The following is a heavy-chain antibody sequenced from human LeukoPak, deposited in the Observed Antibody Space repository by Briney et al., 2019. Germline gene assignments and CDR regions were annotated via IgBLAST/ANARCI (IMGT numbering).Heavy chain of an antibody. CDR2: TRNKANRYTT. V-gene: IGHV3-72*01. D-gene: IGHD3-10*01. J-gene: IGHJ4*02. CDR3: AVAGYSVRGYYFDY. CDR1: GFIFSDHY. Sequence: GGSLRLSCAASGFIFSDHYMDWVRQAPGKGLEWVGRTRNKANRYTTEYAASVKGRFTISRDDSNNSLYLQMNSLKTEDTAVYYCAVAGYSVRGYYFDYWGQGTQVTVSS.